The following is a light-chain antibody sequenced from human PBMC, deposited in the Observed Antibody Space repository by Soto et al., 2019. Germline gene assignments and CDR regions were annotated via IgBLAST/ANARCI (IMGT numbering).Light chain of an antibody. CDR3: VLYIGSGYMV. V-gene: IGLV8-61*01. CDR2: STN. CDR1: SGSVSTSYY. J-gene: IGLJ2*01. Sequence: QTVVTQEPSFSVSPGGTVTLTCGLSSGSVSTSYYPSWYQQTPGQAPRTRIYSTNTRSSGVPDRFSGSILGNKAALTTTGAQADDESAYYCVLYIGSGYMVLGGETKLTVL.